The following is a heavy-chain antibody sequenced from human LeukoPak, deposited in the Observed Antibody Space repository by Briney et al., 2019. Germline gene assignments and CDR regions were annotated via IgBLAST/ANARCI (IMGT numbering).Heavy chain of an antibody. D-gene: IGHD3-22*01. Sequence: GGSLRLSCAASGSTFSSYEMNWVRQAPGKGLEWVSYISSSGSTIHYADSVKGRFTISRDNAKNSLYLQMNSLRAEDTAVYYCARGGSVGGSFDSSGYYPDYWGQGTLVTVSS. CDR3: ARGGSVGGSFDSSGYYPDY. CDR1: GSTFSSYE. CDR2: ISSSGSTI. J-gene: IGHJ4*02. V-gene: IGHV3-48*03.